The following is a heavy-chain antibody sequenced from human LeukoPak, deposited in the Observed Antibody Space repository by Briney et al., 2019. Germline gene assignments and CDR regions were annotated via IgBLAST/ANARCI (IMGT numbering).Heavy chain of an antibody. CDR2: ISAYNGNT. CDR1: GYTFTSYG. V-gene: IGHV1-18*01. Sequence: GASVKVSCKASGYTFTSYGISWVRQAPGQGLEWMGWISAYNGNTNYAQKLQGRVTMTTDTSTSTAYMELRSLRSDDTAVYYCARDSYDILTGYYWGIDYWGQGTLVTVSS. CDR3: ARDSYDILTGYYWGIDY. D-gene: IGHD3-9*01. J-gene: IGHJ4*02.